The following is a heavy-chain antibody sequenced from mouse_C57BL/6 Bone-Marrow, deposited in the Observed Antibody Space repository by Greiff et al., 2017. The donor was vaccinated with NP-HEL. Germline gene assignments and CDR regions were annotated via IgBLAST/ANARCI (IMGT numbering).Heavy chain of an antibody. V-gene: IGHV1-54*01. CDR2: INPGSGGT. CDR3: ARSVYLLDY. CDR1: GYAFTNYL. D-gene: IGHD1-1*01. Sequence: QVQLQQSGAELVRPGTSVKVSCKASGYAFTNYLIEWVKQRPGQGLEWIGVINPGSGGTNYNEKFKGKATLTADKSSSTAYMQLSSLTSEDSAVYFCARSVYLLDYWGQGTTLTVSS. J-gene: IGHJ2*01.